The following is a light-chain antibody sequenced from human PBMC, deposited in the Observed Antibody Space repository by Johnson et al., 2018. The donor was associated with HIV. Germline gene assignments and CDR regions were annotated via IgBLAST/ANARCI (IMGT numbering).Light chain of an antibody. CDR3: GTWGGV. Sequence: QSKLTQPPSVSAAPGQKVTISCSGSSSNIGNNYVSWYQQLPGRAPKLLIYDNNKRPSGIPDRFSGSESGSSATLGITGLQTGDEADYYCGTWGGVFGTGTKVTVL. J-gene: IGLJ1*01. V-gene: IGLV1-51*01. CDR1: SSNIGNNY. CDR2: DNN.